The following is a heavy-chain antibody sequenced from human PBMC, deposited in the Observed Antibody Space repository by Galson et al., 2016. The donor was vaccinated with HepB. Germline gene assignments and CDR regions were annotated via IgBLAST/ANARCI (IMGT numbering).Heavy chain of an antibody. CDR3: AKDQDTSGYYYDAFDI. CDR1: GFTFSTYA. Sequence: SLRLSCAASGFTFSTYAMGWVRQAPGKGLEWVSAISSTASSIYYADSVKGRFTISRDNSKNTLYLQMNSLSAEDAAIHYCAKDQDTSGYYYDAFDIWGQGTMVAVSS. V-gene: IGHV3-23*01. J-gene: IGHJ3*02. CDR2: ISSTASSI. D-gene: IGHD3-22*01.